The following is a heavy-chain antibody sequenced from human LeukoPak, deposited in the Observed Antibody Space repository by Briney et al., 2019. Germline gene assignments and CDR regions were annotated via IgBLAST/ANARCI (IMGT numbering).Heavy chain of an antibody. CDR3: ATWSVDYYMDV. CDR2: IYYSGST. V-gene: IGHV4-39*01. Sequence: SETLSLTCTVSGGSISTYYWGWIRQPPGKGLEWIGSIYYSGSTYYNPSLKSRVTISVDTSKNQFSLKLSSVTAADTAVYYCATWSVDYYMDVWGKGTTVTISS. D-gene: IGHD1-1*01. CDR1: GGSISTYY. J-gene: IGHJ6*03.